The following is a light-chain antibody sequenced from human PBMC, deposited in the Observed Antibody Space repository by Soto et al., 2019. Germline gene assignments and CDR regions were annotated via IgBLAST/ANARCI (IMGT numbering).Light chain of an antibody. CDR3: AAWDDSLSGPV. Sequence: QSVLTQPSSASGTPGQRVTISCSGSRASIGSNTVTWYQHLPGAAPKLLVYNNNQRPSGVPDRFSGSKSDTSASLAISGLQFEDEAVYYCAAWDDSLSGPVFGGGTKLTVL. CDR2: NNN. CDR1: RASIGSNT. V-gene: IGLV1-44*01. J-gene: IGLJ3*02.